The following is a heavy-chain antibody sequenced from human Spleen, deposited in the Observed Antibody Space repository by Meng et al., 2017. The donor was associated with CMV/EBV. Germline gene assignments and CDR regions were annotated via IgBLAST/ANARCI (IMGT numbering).Heavy chain of an antibody. V-gene: IGHV1-2*02. CDR3: ARVSEYCTTTNCYKVFDY. J-gene: IGHJ4*02. Sequence: ASVKVSCEASGYTFTGYYMHWVRQAPGQGLEWMGWINPNSGGTNYAQKFQGRVTMTRDTSNGTAYMELTRLKSDDTAVYYCARVSEYCTTTNCYKVFDYWGQGTLVTVSS. CDR1: GYTFTGYY. CDR2: INPNSGGT. D-gene: IGHD2-2*02.